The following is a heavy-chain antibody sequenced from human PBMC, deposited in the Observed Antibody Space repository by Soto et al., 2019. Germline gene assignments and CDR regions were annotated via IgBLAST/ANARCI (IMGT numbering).Heavy chain of an antibody. Sequence: QLQLVQSGSEVKKPGASVKVSCKTSGFTFTNYGFTWVRQAPGKGLEWMGWSSAPNGFTNYAQDFHGRVTLTTAPSTNTAYMELRGLRSADTAFYYCAATTSIAIGLRAWGQGTLVSVAS. J-gene: IGHJ5*02. CDR1: GFTFTNYG. D-gene: IGHD6-6*01. CDR2: SSAPNGFT. CDR3: AATTSIAIGLRA. V-gene: IGHV1-18*01.